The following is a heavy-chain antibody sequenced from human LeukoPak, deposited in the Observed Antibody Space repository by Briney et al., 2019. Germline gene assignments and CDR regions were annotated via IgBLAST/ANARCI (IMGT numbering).Heavy chain of an antibody. CDR3: ARGRSGYPFDY. Sequence: GGSLRLSCAASGFTFRSYWMSWVRQAPGKGLEWVANIKQDGSEKYYVDSVKGRFTISRDNAKNSLYLQMNSLRAEDTAVYYCARGRSGYPFDYWGQGTLVTVSS. D-gene: IGHD3-22*01. CDR1: GFTFRSYW. J-gene: IGHJ4*02. V-gene: IGHV3-7*01. CDR2: IKQDGSEK.